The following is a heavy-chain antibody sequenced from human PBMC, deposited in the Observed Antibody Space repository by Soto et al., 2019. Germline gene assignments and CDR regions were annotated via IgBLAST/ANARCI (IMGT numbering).Heavy chain of an antibody. CDR2: IYPGDSDT. Sequence: PGESLKISCKGSGYTFTNYWIGWVRQMPGKGLEWMEIIYPGDSDTKYNPSFQGQVTISADKSITTTYLQWSSLKASDTAIYYCAASIFYYGMDVWGQGTTVTVSS. CDR3: AASIFYYGMDV. V-gene: IGHV5-51*01. J-gene: IGHJ6*02. CDR1: GYTFTNYW.